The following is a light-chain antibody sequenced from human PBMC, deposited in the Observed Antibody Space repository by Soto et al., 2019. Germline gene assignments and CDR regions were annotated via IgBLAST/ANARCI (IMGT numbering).Light chain of an antibody. CDR1: HSVGSL. CDR3: QHNKTWPFT. Sequence: EVVLTQSPATLSLSPGDRATLSCRASHSVGSLLAWYRQKPGQAPRLLIYFGSNRAAGIPPRVSGSGSGTEFTLTIVSLQPEDFAVYYCQHNKTWPFTFGQGTHVDI. CDR2: FGS. J-gene: IGKJ3*01. V-gene: IGKV3-11*01.